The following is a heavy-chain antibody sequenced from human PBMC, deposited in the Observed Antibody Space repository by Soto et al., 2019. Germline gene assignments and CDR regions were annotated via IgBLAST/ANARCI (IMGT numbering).Heavy chain of an antibody. J-gene: IGHJ6*02. D-gene: IGHD2-8*02. CDR3: ERDGRKHLRVDGLNAMVF. V-gene: IGHV1-18*01. CDR1: AYTFTSYG. Sequence: QVQLVQSGPAVKKPGASVKVSCKASAYTFTSYGIRWVRQAPGQGLEWMGWISGYNGQTNYAQKCRGRVTSTTDAATSTAYMESRSRRSDDPASYGCERDGRKHLRVDGLNAMVFWGQVTTVT. CDR2: ISGYNGQT.